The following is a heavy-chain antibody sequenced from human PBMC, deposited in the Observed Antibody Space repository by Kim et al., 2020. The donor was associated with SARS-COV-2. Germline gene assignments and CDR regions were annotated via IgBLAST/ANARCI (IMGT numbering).Heavy chain of an antibody. Sequence: ASVKVSCKASGYTFTSYYMHWVRQAPGKGLEWMGIINPSGGSTSYAQKFQGRVTMTRDTSTSTVYMELSSLGSEDTAVYYCAREWVGTEAMIYWGQGTLVTVSS. J-gene: IGHJ4*02. V-gene: IGHV1-46*01. CDR1: GYTFTSYY. CDR2: INPSGGST. CDR3: AREWVGTEAMIY. D-gene: IGHD3-22*01.